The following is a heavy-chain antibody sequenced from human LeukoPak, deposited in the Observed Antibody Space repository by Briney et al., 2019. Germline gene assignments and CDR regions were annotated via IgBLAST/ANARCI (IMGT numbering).Heavy chain of an antibody. J-gene: IGHJ4*02. CDR1: GFTFSSYS. CDR2: VSSSSSYI. CDR3: ARRVAGLFDY. Sequence: GGSLRLSCAASGFTFSSYSMNWVRQAPGKGLEWVSSVSSSSSYIYYADSVKGRFTISRDNAKNSLYLQMNSLRAEDTAMYYCARRVAGLFDYWGQGTLVTVSS. D-gene: IGHD6-19*01. V-gene: IGHV3-21*01.